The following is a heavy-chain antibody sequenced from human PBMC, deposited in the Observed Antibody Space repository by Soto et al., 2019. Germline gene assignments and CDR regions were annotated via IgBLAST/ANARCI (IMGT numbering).Heavy chain of an antibody. CDR2: INPSGGST. V-gene: IGHV1-46*01. J-gene: IGHJ5*02. CDR3: ARDSAVAGSGFDP. Sequence: QVQLVQSGAEVKKPGASVKVSCKASGYTFTSYYMHWVRQAPGQGLEWMGIINPSGGSTSYAQKFQGKVTMTRDTSTSTVYMELSSLRSEDTAVYYCARDSAVAGSGFDPWGQGTLVTVSS. D-gene: IGHD6-19*01. CDR1: GYTFTSYY.